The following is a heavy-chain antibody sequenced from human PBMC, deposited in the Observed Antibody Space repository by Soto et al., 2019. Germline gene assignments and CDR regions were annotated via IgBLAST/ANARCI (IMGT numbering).Heavy chain of an antibody. CDR2: ISAYNGNT. CDR3: ARLDSSGGDFDY. V-gene: IGHV1-18*04. Sequence: ASVKVSCKASGYTFTSYGISWVRQAPGRGLEWMGWISAYNGNTNYAQKLQGRDTMTTDTSTSTAYMELRSLRSDGTAVYYCARLDSSGGDFDYWGQGTLVTVSS. CDR1: GYTFTSYG. J-gene: IGHJ4*02. D-gene: IGHD3-22*01.